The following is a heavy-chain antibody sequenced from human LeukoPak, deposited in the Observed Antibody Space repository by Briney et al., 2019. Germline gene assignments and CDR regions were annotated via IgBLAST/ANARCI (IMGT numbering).Heavy chain of an antibody. CDR2: IYYSGST. D-gene: IGHD2-15*01. CDR1: GGSISSSNYY. Sequence: SETPSLTCTVSGGSISSSNYYWGWIRQPPGKGLEWIGSIYYSGSTSYNPSLKSRVTISVDTSKIQFSLGLSSVSAADTAVYYCARHGGPCSGGSCRNNWFDPWGQGTLVTVSS. V-gene: IGHV4-39*01. CDR3: ARHGGPCSGGSCRNNWFDP. J-gene: IGHJ5*02.